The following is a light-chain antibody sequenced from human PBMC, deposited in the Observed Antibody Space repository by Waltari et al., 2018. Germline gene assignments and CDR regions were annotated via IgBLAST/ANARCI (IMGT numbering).Light chain of an antibody. CDR1: QGISSY. V-gene: IGKV1-8*01. CDR2: AAS. Sequence: AIRITQSPSSLSASTGDRVTITCRASQGISSYLAWYQQKPGKAPKLLIYAASTLQSGVPSRFSGSGSGTDFTLTISCLQSEDFATYYCQQYYSYPRTFGQGP. J-gene: IGKJ1*01. CDR3: QQYYSYPRT.